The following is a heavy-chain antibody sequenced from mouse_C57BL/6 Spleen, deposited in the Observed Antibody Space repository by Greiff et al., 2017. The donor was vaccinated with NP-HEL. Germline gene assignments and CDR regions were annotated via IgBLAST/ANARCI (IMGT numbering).Heavy chain of an antibody. J-gene: IGHJ3*01. CDR1: GYTFTSYW. V-gene: IGHV1-74*01. Sequence: VQLQQPGAELVKPGASVKVSCKASGYTFTSYWMHWVKQRPGQGLEWIGRIHPSDSDTNYNQKFKGKATLTVDKSSSTAYMQLSSLTSEDSAVYHCAIGTAQVSWFAYWGQGTLVTVSA. CDR3: AIGTAQVSWFAY. D-gene: IGHD3-2*02. CDR2: IHPSDSDT.